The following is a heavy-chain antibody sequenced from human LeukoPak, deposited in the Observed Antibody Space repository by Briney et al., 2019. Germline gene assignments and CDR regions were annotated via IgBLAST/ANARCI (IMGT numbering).Heavy chain of an antibody. CDR3: ARGSGYSYGYGRSWYFDL. CDR2: INPSGGST. V-gene: IGHV1-46*01. J-gene: IGHJ2*01. D-gene: IGHD5-18*01. CDR1: GYTFTSYY. Sequence: ASVKVSCKSSGYTFTSYYMYWVRQAPGQGLEWMGIINPSGGSTSYAQKFQGRVTMTRDTSTSTVYMELSRLRAEDTAVYYCARGSGYSYGYGRSWYFDLWGRGTLVTVSS.